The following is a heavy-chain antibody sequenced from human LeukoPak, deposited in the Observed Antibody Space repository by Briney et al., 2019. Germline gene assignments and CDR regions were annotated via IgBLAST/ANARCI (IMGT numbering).Heavy chain of an antibody. Sequence: GGSLRLSCTASGFTFGDYAMSWVRQAPGKGLEWVSHISSSSSAIFYADSVKGRFTISRDNAKNSLYLQMNSLRAEDTAVYYCAAAGDYWGQGTLVTVSS. CDR2: ISSSSSAI. CDR1: GFTFGDYA. V-gene: IGHV3-48*04. J-gene: IGHJ4*02. D-gene: IGHD6-25*01. CDR3: AAAGDY.